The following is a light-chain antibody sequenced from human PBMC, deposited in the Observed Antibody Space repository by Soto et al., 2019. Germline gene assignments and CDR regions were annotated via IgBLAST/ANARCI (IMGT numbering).Light chain of an antibody. V-gene: IGKV1-39*01. CDR3: QQSYSTSPIT. CDR2: AAS. CDR1: QDIAIY. Sequence: DIQMTQSPSSVSASVGDRVTITFRASQDIAIYLAWYQQKPGKAPKLLIYAASSLQSGVPSRFSGSGSGTDFTLTISSLQPEDFATYYCQQSYSTSPITFGQGTRLEIK. J-gene: IGKJ5*01.